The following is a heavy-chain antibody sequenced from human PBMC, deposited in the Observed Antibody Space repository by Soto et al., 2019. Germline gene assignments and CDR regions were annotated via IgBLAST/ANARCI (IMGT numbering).Heavy chain of an antibody. J-gene: IGHJ5*02. CDR3: ASIAARLNWFDP. CDR2: IYYSGST. CDR1: GGSISSYY. Sequence: PSETLSLTCTVSGGSISSYYWIWIRQPPGKGLEWIGYIYYSGSTNYNPSLKSRVTISVDTSKNQFSLKLSSVTAADTAVYYCASIAARLNWFDPWGQGTLVTVSS. V-gene: IGHV4-59*01. D-gene: IGHD6-6*01.